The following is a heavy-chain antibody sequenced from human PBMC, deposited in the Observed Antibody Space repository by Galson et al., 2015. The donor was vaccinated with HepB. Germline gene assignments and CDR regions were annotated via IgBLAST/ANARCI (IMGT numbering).Heavy chain of an antibody. CDR3: ATLHDINWNETPDY. D-gene: IGHD1-20*01. CDR2: ISGSGGST. CDR1: GFTFSSYA. J-gene: IGHJ4*02. Sequence: SLRLSCAASGFTFSSYAMSWVRQAPGKGLEWVSAISGSGGSTYYADSVKGRFTISRDNSKNTLYLQMNSLRAEDTAVYYCATLHDINWNETPDYWGQGTLVTVSS. V-gene: IGHV3-23*01.